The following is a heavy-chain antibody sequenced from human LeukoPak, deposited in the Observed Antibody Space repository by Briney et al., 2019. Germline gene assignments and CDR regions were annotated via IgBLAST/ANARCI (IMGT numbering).Heavy chain of an antibody. J-gene: IGHJ4*02. D-gene: IGHD3-3*01. V-gene: IGHV4-34*01. CDR1: GGSFSGYY. Sequence: SETLSLTCAVYGGSFSGYYWSWIRQPPGKGLEWIGEINHSGSTNYNPSLKSRVTISVDTSKNQFSLNLSSVTAADTAVYYCALSGYDFWSGYYSQPDYWGQGTLVTVSS. CDR2: INHSGST. CDR3: ALSGYDFWSGYYSQPDY.